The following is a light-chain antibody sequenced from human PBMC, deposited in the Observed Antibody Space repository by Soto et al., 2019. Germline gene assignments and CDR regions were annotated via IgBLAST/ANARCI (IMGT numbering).Light chain of an antibody. J-gene: IGKJ1*01. Sequence: EIVMTQSPATLSVFPGERATLSCRASQSVSSNFAWYQQRPGQAPRLLMYGASTRATGVPARFSGSGSGTDFTLTISRLEPEDFAVYYCQQYGSSLWTFGQGTKVDIK. V-gene: IGKV3-15*01. CDR1: QSVSSN. CDR3: QQYGSSLWT. CDR2: GAS.